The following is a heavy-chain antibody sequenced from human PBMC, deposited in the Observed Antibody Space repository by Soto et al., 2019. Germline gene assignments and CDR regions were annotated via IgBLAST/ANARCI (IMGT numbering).Heavy chain of an antibody. J-gene: IGHJ4*02. CDR2: ISYDGSDK. D-gene: IGHD3-22*01. V-gene: IGHV3-30-3*01. Sequence: GGSLRLSCAASGFTFSRYAMHWVRQAPGKGLEWVAVISYDGSDKYYADSVKGRFTISRDNSKNTLYLQMNSLRAEDTAVYYCAREKEIVVVNGFDYWGQGTLVTVSS. CDR1: GFTFSRYA. CDR3: AREKEIVVVNGFDY.